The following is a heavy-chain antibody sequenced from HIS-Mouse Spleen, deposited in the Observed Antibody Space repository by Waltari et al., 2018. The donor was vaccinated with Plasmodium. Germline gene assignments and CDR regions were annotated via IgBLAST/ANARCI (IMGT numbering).Heavy chain of an antibody. V-gene: IGHV4-59*01. CDR1: VGALSSYY. D-gene: IGHD3-9*01. CDR3: AREPYDILTGYYDAFDI. CDR2: IYYMGST. J-gene: IGHJ3*02. Sequence: QVQLQESGPGLVKPSETLSLTCTVSVGALSSYYCGWIRHAPGKGLEWIGYIYYMGSTNDNPSLKSRVTISVDTSKNQFSLKLSSVTAADTAVYYCAREPYDILTGYYDAFDIWGQGTMVTVSS.